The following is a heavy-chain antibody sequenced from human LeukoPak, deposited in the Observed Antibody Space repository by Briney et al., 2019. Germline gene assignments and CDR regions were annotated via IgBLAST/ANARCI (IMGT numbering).Heavy chain of an antibody. CDR2: ISSSSSYI. CDR3: ARVAIDRGAFDY. Sequence: GGSLRLSCAASGFTFSRNSMNWVRQAPGKGLEWVSSISSSSSYIYYADSVKGRFTISRDNAKNSLYLQMNSLRAEDTAVYYCARVAIDRGAFDYWGQGTLVTVSS. J-gene: IGHJ4*02. CDR1: GFTFSRNS. D-gene: IGHD1-14*01. V-gene: IGHV3-21*01.